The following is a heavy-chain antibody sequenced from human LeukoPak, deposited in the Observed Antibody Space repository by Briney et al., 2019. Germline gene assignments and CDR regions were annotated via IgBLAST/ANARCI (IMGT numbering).Heavy chain of an antibody. V-gene: IGHV1-2*02. J-gene: IGHJ4*02. Sequence: ASVKVSCKASGYTFTGCYMHWVRQAPGQGLEWMGWINPNSGGTNYAQKFQGRVTMTRDTSISTAYMELSRLRSDDTAVYYCARVPYYDFWSGFNYFNCWGQGTLVTVSS. D-gene: IGHD3-3*01. CDR2: INPNSGGT. CDR3: ARVPYYDFWSGFNYFNC. CDR1: GYTFTGCY.